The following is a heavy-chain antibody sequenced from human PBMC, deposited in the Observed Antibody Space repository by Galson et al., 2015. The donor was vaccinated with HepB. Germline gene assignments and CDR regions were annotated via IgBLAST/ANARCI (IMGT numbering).Heavy chain of an antibody. Sequence: SLRLSCAASGFTFSSYAMHWVRQAPGKGLEWVAVISYDGSNKYYADSVKGRFTISRDNSKNTLYLQMNSLRAEDTAVYYCARTSWYGDYEADAFDIWGQGTMVTVSS. CDR3: ARTSWYGDYEADAFDI. V-gene: IGHV3-30-3*01. J-gene: IGHJ3*02. CDR1: GFTFSSYA. D-gene: IGHD4-17*01. CDR2: ISYDGSNK.